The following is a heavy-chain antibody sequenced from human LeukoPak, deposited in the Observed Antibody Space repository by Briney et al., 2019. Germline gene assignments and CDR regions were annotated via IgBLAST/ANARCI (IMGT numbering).Heavy chain of an antibody. CDR1: GFTFSSYS. V-gene: IGHV3-48*04. CDR3: ARDGRWGLFNWFDP. CDR2: ISSSSTI. D-gene: IGHD3-16*01. J-gene: IGHJ5*02. Sequence: GGSLRLSCAASGFTFSSYSMNWVRQAPGKGLEWVSYISSSSTIYYADSVKGRFTISRDNAKNSLYLQMNSLRAEDTAVYYCARDGRWGLFNWFDPWGQGTLVTVSS.